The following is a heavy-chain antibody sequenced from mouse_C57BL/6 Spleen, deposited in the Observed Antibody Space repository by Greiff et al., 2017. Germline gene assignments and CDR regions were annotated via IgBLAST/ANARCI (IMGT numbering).Heavy chain of an antibody. CDR1: GYSITSGYY. CDR3: ARNHYGSSLFAY. D-gene: IGHD1-1*01. J-gene: IGHJ3*01. Sequence: ESGPGLVKPSQSLSLTCSVTGYSITSGYYWNWIRQFPGNKLAWMGYISYDGSNNSNPSLKNRSSITRDTSKNQFVLKLNSVTTEDTATYYCARNHYGSSLFAYWGQGTLVTVSA. V-gene: IGHV3-6*01. CDR2: ISYDGSN.